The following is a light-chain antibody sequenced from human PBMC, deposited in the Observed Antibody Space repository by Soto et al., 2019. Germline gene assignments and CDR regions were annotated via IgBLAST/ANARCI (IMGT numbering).Light chain of an antibody. Sequence: QSALTQPASVSESPGQSITISCTGTSSDVGAYNYVSWYQQHPGKAPKVMIYDVSNRPSGVSNRFSGSKSGNTASLTISGLQAEDEADYYCSSYTTSALVVFGGGTKLTVL. CDR3: SSYTTSALVV. CDR2: DVS. J-gene: IGLJ2*01. CDR1: SSDVGAYNY. V-gene: IGLV2-14*01.